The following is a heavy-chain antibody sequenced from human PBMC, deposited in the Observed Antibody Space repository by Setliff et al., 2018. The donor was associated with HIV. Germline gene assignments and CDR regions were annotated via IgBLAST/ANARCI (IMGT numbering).Heavy chain of an antibody. CDR2: FYYSWNT. CDR1: GASIGRRSDC. J-gene: IGHJ6*03. Sequence: SETLSLTCTVSGASIGRRSDCWGWIRQPPGKGLEWIGSFYYSWNTYYNPSLNSRVTISVDTSKNQFSLKLTSVTAADTAVYYCARGDGTKYYYYYYMDVWGKGTTVTVSS. D-gene: IGHD1-7*01. CDR3: ARGDGTKYYYYYYMDV. V-gene: IGHV4-39*07.